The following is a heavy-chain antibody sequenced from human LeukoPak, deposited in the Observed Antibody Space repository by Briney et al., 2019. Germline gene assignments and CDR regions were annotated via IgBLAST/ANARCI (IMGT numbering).Heavy chain of an antibody. J-gene: IGHJ4*02. CDR3: ARDHGDYVLDY. Sequence: SETLSLTCAVYGGSFSGYYWSWIRQPPGKGLEWIGEINHSGSTNYNPSLKSRVTISVDTSKNQFSLKLSSVTAADTAVYYCARDHGDYVLDYWGQGTLVTVSS. V-gene: IGHV4-34*01. CDR2: INHSGST. CDR1: GGSFSGYY. D-gene: IGHD4-17*01.